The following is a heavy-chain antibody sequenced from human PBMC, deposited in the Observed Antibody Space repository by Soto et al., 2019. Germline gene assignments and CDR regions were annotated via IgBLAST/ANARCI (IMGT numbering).Heavy chain of an antibody. CDR2: ISSSSSTI. D-gene: IGHD3-3*01. Sequence: GGSLRLSCAASGFTFSSYSMNWVRQAPGKGLEWVSYISSSSSTIYYADSVKGRFTISRDNAKNSLYLQMNSLRAEDTAVYYCARDQDDFWSGYNDYWGQGTLVTVSS. J-gene: IGHJ4*02. CDR3: ARDQDDFWSGYNDY. CDR1: GFTFSSYS. V-gene: IGHV3-48*01.